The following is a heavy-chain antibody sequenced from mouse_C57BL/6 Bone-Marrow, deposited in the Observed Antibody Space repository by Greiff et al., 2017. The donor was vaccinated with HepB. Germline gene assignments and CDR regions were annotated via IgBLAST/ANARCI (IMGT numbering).Heavy chain of an antibody. J-gene: IGHJ2*01. D-gene: IGHD2-5*01. CDR2: ISDGGSYT. V-gene: IGHV5-4*01. Sequence: EVQVVESGGGLVKPGGSLKLSCAASGFTFSSYAMSWVRQTPEKRLEWVATISDGGSYTYYPDNVKGRFTISRDNAKNNLYLQISHLKSEDTAMYYCARDYSNYVYFDYWGQGTTLTVSS. CDR3: ARDYSNYVYFDY. CDR1: GFTFSSYA.